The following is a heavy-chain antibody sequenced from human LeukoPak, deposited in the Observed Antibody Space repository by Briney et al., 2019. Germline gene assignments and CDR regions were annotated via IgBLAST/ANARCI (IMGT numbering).Heavy chain of an antibody. CDR1: GGSFSGYY. V-gene: IGHV4-34*01. Sequence: SETLSLTCAVYGGSFSGYYWSWIRQPPGKGLEWIGEINHSGSTNYNPSLKSRVTILVDTSKNQFSLKLSSVTAADTAVYYCARGLWTGYYYMDVWGKGTTVTVSS. D-gene: IGHD3/OR15-3a*01. CDR3: ARGLWTGYYYMDV. J-gene: IGHJ6*03. CDR2: INHSGST.